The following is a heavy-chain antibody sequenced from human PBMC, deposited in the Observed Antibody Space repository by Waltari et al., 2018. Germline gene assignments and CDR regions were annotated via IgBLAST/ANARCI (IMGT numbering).Heavy chain of an antibody. J-gene: IGHJ4*02. D-gene: IGHD3-22*01. CDR2: IFHGGGDT. V-gene: IGHV3-23*03. CDR1: GFIFSSYT. Sequence: EVQLLEAGGGLVQPGGSLRLSCAASGFIFSSYTMNWVRQAPGTGLELVAIFHGGGDTDYADSVRGRFIISRDTSNNMLYLQMNSLRPEDSGVYYCAKGFDRASFDSWGQGALVTVSS. CDR3: AKGFDRASFDS.